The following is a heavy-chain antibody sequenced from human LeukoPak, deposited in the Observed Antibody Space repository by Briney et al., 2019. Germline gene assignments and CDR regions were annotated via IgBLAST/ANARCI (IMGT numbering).Heavy chain of an antibody. CDR3: ARSGRGIAAGPDC. CDR2: IGTAGDT. Sequence: PGGSLRLSCAASGFTFSSYDMHGVRQATGKGLEWVSAIGTAGDTYYPGSVKGRFTISRENAKNSLYLQMNSLRAGDTAVYYCARSGRGIAAGPDCWGQGTLVTVSS. J-gene: IGHJ4*02. CDR1: GFTFSSYD. V-gene: IGHV3-13*01. D-gene: IGHD6-13*01.